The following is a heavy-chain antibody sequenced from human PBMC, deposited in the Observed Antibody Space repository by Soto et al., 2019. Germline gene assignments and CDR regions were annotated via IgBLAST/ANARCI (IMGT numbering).Heavy chain of an antibody. CDR3: TTKPGVLHLGFQS. Sequence: QVQLQESGPGLVAPSGTLSLTCTVSGASVSSGGWWTWLRQPPGKGLEWIGEIYHSGSTNYNPSRKSRVSMSLDNSKNQFSLRLNYVTAADTALYYCTTKPGVLHLGFQSWGQGTLVTVSS. CDR2: IYHSGST. D-gene: IGHD6-13*01. CDR1: GASVSSGGW. J-gene: IGHJ4*02. V-gene: IGHV4-4*02.